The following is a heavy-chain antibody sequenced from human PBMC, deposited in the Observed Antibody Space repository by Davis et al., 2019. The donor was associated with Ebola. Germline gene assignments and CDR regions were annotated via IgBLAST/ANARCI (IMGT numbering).Heavy chain of an antibody. Sequence: PSETLSLTCTVSGGSISSYYWSWIRQPPGKGLEWIGEINHSGSTNYNPSLKSRVTISVDTSKNQFSLKLSSVTAADTAVYYCARGRFTMVRGVITSYFDYWGQGTLVTVSS. D-gene: IGHD3-10*01. CDR1: GGSISSYY. V-gene: IGHV4-34*01. CDR3: ARGRFTMVRGVITSYFDY. CDR2: INHSGST. J-gene: IGHJ4*02.